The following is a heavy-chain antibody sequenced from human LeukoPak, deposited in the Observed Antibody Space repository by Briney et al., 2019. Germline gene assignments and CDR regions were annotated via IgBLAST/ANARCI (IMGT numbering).Heavy chain of an antibody. J-gene: IGHJ4*02. CDR1: GFTFSNYA. Sequence: PGGSLRLSCAASGFTFSNYAMLWVRQAPGKGLEWVSTTIGSGGSSYYADSLKGRFTISRDNSKNTLYLQMNSLRAEDTAIYYCAKGPGYYYGSGSNYFDYWGQGTLVTVSS. V-gene: IGHV3-23*01. CDR2: TIGSGGSS. D-gene: IGHD3-10*01. CDR3: AKGPGYYYGSGSNYFDY.